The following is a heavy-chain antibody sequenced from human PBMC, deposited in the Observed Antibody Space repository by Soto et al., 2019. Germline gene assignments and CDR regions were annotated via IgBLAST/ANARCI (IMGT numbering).Heavy chain of an antibody. J-gene: IGHJ4*02. Sequence: SETLSLTCAAYGLSFSGYYWSWIRQPPGKGLEWIGEINHSGSTNYNPSLKSRVTTSVDTSKNQFSLMLSSVTAADTAVYYCARESVGWPLYYFDYWGQGTLVTVSS. D-gene: IGHD2-15*01. CDR1: GLSFSGYY. CDR2: INHSGST. V-gene: IGHV4-34*01. CDR3: ARESVGWPLYYFDY.